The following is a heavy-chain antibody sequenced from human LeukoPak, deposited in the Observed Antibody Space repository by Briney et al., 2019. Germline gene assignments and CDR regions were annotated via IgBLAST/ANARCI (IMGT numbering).Heavy chain of an antibody. D-gene: IGHD4-11*01. CDR2: ISGSGGST. Sequence: GGSLRLSCAASGFTFSSYAMSWVRQAPGKGLEWVSAISGSGGSTYYADSVKGRFTISRDSSKNTLYLQMNSLRAEDTAVYYCAKRGSDYSDYAAKYFDYWGQGTLVTVSS. CDR1: GFTFSSYA. V-gene: IGHV3-23*01. CDR3: AKRGSDYSDYAAKYFDY. J-gene: IGHJ4*02.